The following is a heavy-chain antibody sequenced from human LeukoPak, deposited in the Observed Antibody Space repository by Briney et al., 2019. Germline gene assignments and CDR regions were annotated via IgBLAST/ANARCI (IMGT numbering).Heavy chain of an antibody. J-gene: IGHJ4*02. D-gene: IGHD2-15*01. V-gene: IGHV4-34*01. CDR1: GGSFSGYY. Sequence: SETLSLTCAVYGGSFSGYYWSWIRQPPGKGLEWIGEINHSGSTNYNPSLKSRVTISVDTSKNQFSLNLSSVTAADTAVYYCARAPCSGASCQEGLDYWGRGTLVTVSS. CDR2: INHSGST. CDR3: ARAPCSGASCQEGLDY.